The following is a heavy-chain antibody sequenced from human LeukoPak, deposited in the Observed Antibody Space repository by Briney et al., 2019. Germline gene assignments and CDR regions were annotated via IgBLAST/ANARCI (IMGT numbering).Heavy chain of an antibody. Sequence: ASVKVSCKASGYTFTSYDINWVRQATGQGLEWMGWVNPNSGNTGYAQKFQGRVTMSRDTSTSTAYMELSSLRSEDTAVYYCARVTYYHILTGSYSGGDFDYWGQGTLVTVSS. D-gene: IGHD3-9*01. CDR1: GYTFTSYD. CDR2: VNPNSGNT. CDR3: ARVTYYHILTGSYSGGDFDY. V-gene: IGHV1-8*01. J-gene: IGHJ4*02.